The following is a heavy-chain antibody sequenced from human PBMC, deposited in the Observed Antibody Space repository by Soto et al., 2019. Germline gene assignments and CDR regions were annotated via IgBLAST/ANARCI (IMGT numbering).Heavy chain of an antibody. Sequence: QVQLVESGGGVVQPGRSLRLSCAASGFNFSSYVMHWVRQAPGKGLEWVAVIWYDGGNKYYADSVKGRFTISRDNSKNTLYLQMNSLRAEDTAVYYCARDGQLLSRDGLRSSDYFDYWGQGTLVTVSS. J-gene: IGHJ4*02. CDR3: ARDGQLLSRDGLRSSDYFDY. CDR2: IWYDGGNK. D-gene: IGHD6-19*01. V-gene: IGHV3-33*01. CDR1: GFNFSSYV.